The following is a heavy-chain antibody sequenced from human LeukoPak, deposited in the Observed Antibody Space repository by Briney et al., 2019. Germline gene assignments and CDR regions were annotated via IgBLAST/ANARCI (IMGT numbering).Heavy chain of an antibody. J-gene: IGHJ4*02. Sequence: PGGSLRLSCAASGFTFRSYSMSWVRQAPGKGLELVSSISKSNSYIYYADSVKGRFTISRDNAKNSLSLQMNSLRAEDTAVYYCARGGYCNTTSCYAIDWGQGTPVTVSS. CDR1: GFTFRSYS. CDR2: ISKSNSYI. V-gene: IGHV3-21*01. CDR3: ARGGYCNTTSCYAID. D-gene: IGHD2-2*01.